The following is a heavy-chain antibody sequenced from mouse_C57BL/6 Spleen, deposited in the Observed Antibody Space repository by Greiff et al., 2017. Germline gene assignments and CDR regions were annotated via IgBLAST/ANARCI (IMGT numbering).Heavy chain of an antibody. Sequence: QVQLQQPGTELVKPGASVKLSCKASGYTFTSYWMHWVKQRPGQGLEWIGNINPSNGGTNYNEKFKSKATLTVDKSSSPAYMQLSSLTSEDSAVYYCARDGSSYGWFAYWGQGTLVTVSA. V-gene: IGHV1-53*01. CDR3: ARDGSSYGWFAY. J-gene: IGHJ3*01. D-gene: IGHD1-1*01. CDR2: INPSNGGT. CDR1: GYTFTSYW.